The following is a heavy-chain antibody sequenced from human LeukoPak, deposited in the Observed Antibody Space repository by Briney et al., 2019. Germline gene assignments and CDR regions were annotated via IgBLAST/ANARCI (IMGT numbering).Heavy chain of an antibody. CDR2: IYNSGST. D-gene: IGHD7-27*01. CDR1: GDSISTYY. V-gene: IGHV4-59*12. Sequence: SETLSLTCTVSGDSISTYYWSWIRQPPGKGLEWIGYIYNSGSTNYNPSLKSRVTISVDTSKNQFSLKLSSVTAADTAMYYCGRDYRMGIPFDYWGQGTLVTVSS. CDR3: GRDYRMGIPFDY. J-gene: IGHJ4*02.